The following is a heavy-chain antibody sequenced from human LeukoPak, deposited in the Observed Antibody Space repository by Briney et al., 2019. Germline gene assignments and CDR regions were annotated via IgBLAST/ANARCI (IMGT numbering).Heavy chain of an antibody. Sequence: ASVKVSCKASGYTFTRYYMHWVRQAPGQGLEWMGIINPSGGSTSYAQKFQGRVTMTRDMPTSTVYMELSSLRSEDTAVYFCVFPWSMDVWGKGTTLTVSS. J-gene: IGHJ6*03. CDR1: GYTFTRYY. V-gene: IGHV1-46*01. CDR3: VFPWSMDV. D-gene: IGHD2-21*01. CDR2: INPSGGST.